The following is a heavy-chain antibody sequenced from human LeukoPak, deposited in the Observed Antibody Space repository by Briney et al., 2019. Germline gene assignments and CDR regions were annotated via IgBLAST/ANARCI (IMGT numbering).Heavy chain of an antibody. Sequence: PGGSLRLSCAASGFTFDDYAMHWVRQAPGKGLEWVSGISWNSGSIGYADSVKGRFTISRDNAKNSLCLQMNSLRAEDTALYYCARGGITIFGVVIYMDVWGKGTTVTVSS. V-gene: IGHV3-9*01. CDR3: ARGGITIFGVVIYMDV. D-gene: IGHD3-3*01. CDR1: GFTFDDYA. J-gene: IGHJ6*03. CDR2: ISWNSGSI.